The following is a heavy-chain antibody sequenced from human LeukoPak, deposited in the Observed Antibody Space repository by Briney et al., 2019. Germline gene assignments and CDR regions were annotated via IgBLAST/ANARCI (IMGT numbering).Heavy chain of an antibody. CDR1: GCTFTSFS. D-gene: IGHD2-2*02. Sequence: GGSLRLSCAVPGCTFTSFSMSWVRQVPGKGLEWVATIRPGGSETYYVDSVKDRFTISRDNARNSLYLQMNSLRAEDTAMYYCARAMFEPDYTDIYRPFAYWGPGTLVTVSS. CDR3: ARAMFEPDYTDIYRPFAY. CDR2: IRPGGSET. V-gene: IGHV3-7*01. J-gene: IGHJ4*02.